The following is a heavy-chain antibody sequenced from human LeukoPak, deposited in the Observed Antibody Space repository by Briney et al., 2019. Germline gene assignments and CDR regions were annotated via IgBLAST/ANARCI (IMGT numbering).Heavy chain of an antibody. Sequence: SETLSLTCTVSGDSISSSRFYWAWIRQPPGKGLEWIGSILYTGRTFYNPSLKSRVTISVDTSKNQFSLKLSSVTAADTAVYYCARGTGVVALYYFDYWGQGTLVTVSS. V-gene: IGHV4-39*07. CDR2: ILYTGRT. J-gene: IGHJ4*02. D-gene: IGHD3-22*01. CDR3: ARGTGVVALYYFDY. CDR1: GDSISSSRFY.